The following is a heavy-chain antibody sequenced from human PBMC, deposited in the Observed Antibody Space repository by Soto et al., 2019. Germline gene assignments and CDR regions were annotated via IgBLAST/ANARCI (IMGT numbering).Heavy chain of an antibody. V-gene: IGHV3-30*18. CDR1: GFTFSSYG. Sequence: QVQLVESGGGVVQPGRSLRLSCAASGFTFSSYGMHWVRQAPGKGMEWVAVISYEGSNKNYADSVKGRFTISRDNSKHKQYLQMNSLRAEDTAVYYCAKEVWSGPMDVWGQGTTVTVSS. CDR3: AKEVWSGPMDV. CDR2: ISYEGSNK. D-gene: IGHD3-3*01. J-gene: IGHJ6*02.